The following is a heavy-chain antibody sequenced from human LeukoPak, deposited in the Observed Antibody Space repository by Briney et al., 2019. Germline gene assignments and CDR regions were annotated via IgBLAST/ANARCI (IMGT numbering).Heavy chain of an antibody. CDR3: AREGGYEAGFDY. D-gene: IGHD5-12*01. J-gene: IGHJ4*02. V-gene: IGHV3-23*01. Sequence: GGSLRLSCAASGFTFSNFLMTWVRQAPGKGPEWVSAISGSGGDTYYADSVKGRFTISRDNSKNTLYLQMNSLRAEDTAVYYCAREGGYEAGFDYWGQGTLVTVSS. CDR2: ISGSGGDT. CDR1: GFTFSNFL.